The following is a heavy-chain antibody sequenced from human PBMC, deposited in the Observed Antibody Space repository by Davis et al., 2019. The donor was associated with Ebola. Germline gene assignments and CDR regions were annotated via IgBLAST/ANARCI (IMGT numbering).Heavy chain of an antibody. CDR3: AIGPGIYYDTSDLPFDY. V-gene: IGHV1-69*06. Sequence: SVKVSCKASGGTFSSYAISWVRQAPGQGLEWMGGIIPIFGTANYAQKFQGRVTITADKSTDTAYMDLSSLRSEDTAVYYCAIGPGIYYDTSDLPFDYWGQGTLVTVSS. CDR2: IIPIFGTA. J-gene: IGHJ4*02. D-gene: IGHD3-22*01. CDR1: GGTFSSYA.